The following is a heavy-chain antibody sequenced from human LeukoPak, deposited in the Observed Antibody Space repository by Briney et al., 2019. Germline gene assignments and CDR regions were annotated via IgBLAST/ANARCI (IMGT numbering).Heavy chain of an antibody. CDR3: ARLPRLDSSGYYDY. CDR1: GFTFDDYA. D-gene: IGHD3-22*01. Sequence: GRSLRLSCAASGFTFDDYAMHWVRQAPGKGLEWVSGISWNSGSIGYADSVKGRFTISRDNAKNTLYLQMNSLRAEDTAVYYCARLPRLDSSGYYDYWGQGTLVTVSS. CDR2: ISWNSGSI. J-gene: IGHJ4*02. V-gene: IGHV3-9*01.